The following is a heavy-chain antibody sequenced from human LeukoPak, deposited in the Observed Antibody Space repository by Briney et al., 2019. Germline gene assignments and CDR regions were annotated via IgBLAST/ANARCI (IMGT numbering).Heavy chain of an antibody. V-gene: IGHV5-51*01. Sequence: GESLKISCKGSGYRFSTNWIGWVRQMPGKGLEWMGIIYPGDSDTRYSPSSQGQVTISADKSITTAYLQWSSLKASDTAMYYCARLRDGYNPDYWGQGTLVTVSS. D-gene: IGHD5-24*01. CDR2: IYPGDSDT. J-gene: IGHJ4*02. CDR1: GYRFSTNW. CDR3: ARLRDGYNPDY.